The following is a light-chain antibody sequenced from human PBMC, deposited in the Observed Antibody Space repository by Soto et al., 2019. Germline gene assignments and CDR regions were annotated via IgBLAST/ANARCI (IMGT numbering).Light chain of an antibody. CDR1: QSINTY. Sequence: VLKSSPATLSLSPGAGATLSCRASQSINTYLAWYQQKPGQAPRLLIYDASKRATGIPARFSGSGSGTNFTLTISSLEPEDFALYYCQQYTTQPITFGQGTRLEIK. CDR3: QQYTTQPIT. J-gene: IGKJ5*01. CDR2: DAS. V-gene: IGKV3-11*01.